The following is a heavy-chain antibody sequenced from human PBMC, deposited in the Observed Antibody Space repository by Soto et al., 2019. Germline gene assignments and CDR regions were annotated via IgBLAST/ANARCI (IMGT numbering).Heavy chain of an antibody. Sequence: SVKVSCKASGGTFSSYAISWVRQAPGQGLEWMGGIIPIFGTANYAQKFQGRVTITADGSTSTAYMELSSLRSEDTAVYYCARXEVRIAFGVHYYYGMDVWGQGTTVTVSS. D-gene: IGHD3-10*01. CDR3: ARXEVRIAFGVHYYYGMDV. J-gene: IGHJ6*02. V-gene: IGHV1-69*13. CDR2: IIPIFGTA. CDR1: GGTFSSYA.